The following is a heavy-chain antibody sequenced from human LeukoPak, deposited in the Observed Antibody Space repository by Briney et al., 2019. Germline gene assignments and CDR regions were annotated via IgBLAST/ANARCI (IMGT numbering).Heavy chain of an antibody. V-gene: IGHV3-30*18. J-gene: IGHJ4*02. CDR1: GFTFGSYG. D-gene: IGHD3-9*01. CDR3: AKKGGYFDWLLGHFDY. Sequence: GGSLRLSCAASGFTFGSYGMHWVRQAPGKGLEWVAVISYDGSNKYYADSVKGRFTISRDNSKNTLYLQMNSLRAEDTAVYYCAKKGGYFDWLLGHFDYWGQGTLVTVSS. CDR2: ISYDGSNK.